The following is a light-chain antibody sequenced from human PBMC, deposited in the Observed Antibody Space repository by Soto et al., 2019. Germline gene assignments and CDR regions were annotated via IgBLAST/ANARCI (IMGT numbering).Light chain of an antibody. CDR3: QQYGSSPPYT. CDR2: GAS. J-gene: IGKJ2*01. CDR1: QSVSSNY. V-gene: IGKV3-20*01. Sequence: EIVLTQSPGTLSLSPGERATLSCRARQSVSSNYLAWYQQKPGQPPRLLIYGASSRATGIPDRFSGSESGTDFTLTISRLEPEDFAVYYCQQYGSSPPYTFGQGTKLEIK.